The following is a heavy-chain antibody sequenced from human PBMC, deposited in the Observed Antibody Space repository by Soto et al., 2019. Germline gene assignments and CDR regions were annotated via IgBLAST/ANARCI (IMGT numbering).Heavy chain of an antibody. J-gene: IGHJ4*02. Sequence: SETLSPTCTVSCGSISSIYKYWVWICQPPGRGLEWIGSVYYSGSTLYNPSLESRVTISVDKSKNQFSLRLSSVTAADKTVYYCARHVVVTNDGGHYFDYWGQGTQVTVSS. CDR3: ARHVVVTNDGGHYFDY. CDR1: CGSISSIYKY. CDR2: VYYSGST. V-gene: IGHV4-39*01. D-gene: IGHD2-21*02.